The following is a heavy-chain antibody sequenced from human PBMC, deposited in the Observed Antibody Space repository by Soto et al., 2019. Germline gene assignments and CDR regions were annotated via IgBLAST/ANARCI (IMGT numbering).Heavy chain of an antibody. CDR1: GYTLTELS. V-gene: IGHV1-24*01. Sequence: QVQLVQSGAEVKKPGASVKVSCKVSGYTLTELSMHWVRQAPGKGLEWMGGFDPEDGETIYVQKIQGRVTMTEDTSTDTAYMERSSLRSEDTAVYYCATDLLTRVAGTTLCYWGQGTLVTVSS. CDR2: FDPEDGET. D-gene: IGHD6-19*01. CDR3: ATDLLTRVAGTTLCY. J-gene: IGHJ4*02.